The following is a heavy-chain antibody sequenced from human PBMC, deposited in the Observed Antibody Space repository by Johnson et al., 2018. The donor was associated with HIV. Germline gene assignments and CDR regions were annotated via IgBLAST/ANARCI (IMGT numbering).Heavy chain of an antibody. CDR2: ISYDGSNK. CDR3: ARGAPQWELLFGDFDI. Sequence: VQLVESGGGVVQPGRSLRLSCAASGFTFSSYAMHWVRQAPGKGLEWVAVISYDGSNKYYADSVKGRFTISRDNSKNTLYLQMNSLRAEDTAVYYCARGAPQWELLFGDFDIWGQGTMVTVSS. CDR1: GFTFSSYA. V-gene: IGHV3-30*04. D-gene: IGHD1-26*01. J-gene: IGHJ3*02.